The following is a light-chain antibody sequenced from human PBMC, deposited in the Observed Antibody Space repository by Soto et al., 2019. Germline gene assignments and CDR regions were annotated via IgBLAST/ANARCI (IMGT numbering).Light chain of an antibody. J-gene: IGKJ1*01. CDR2: KAS. V-gene: IGKV1-5*03. Sequence: IQMTQSPSSLSGSVGDRFAITCRASQTISSWLAWYQQKPGKAPXXLIYKASSLESGVPSRFSGSGSGTDFPLTISSMKPEYFATDDCQQYNSYWTFGQGTKVDI. CDR3: QQYNSYWT. CDR1: QTISSW.